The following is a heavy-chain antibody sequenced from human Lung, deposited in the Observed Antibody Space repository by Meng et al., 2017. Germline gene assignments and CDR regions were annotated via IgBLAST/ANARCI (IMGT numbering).Heavy chain of an antibody. Sequence: EGQLVESGGVFVKPGGSLRLACAAAGFTVSNAWMTWVRQAPGKVLEWIGRMKSNVDGGTVDYAAAVKGRFFISRDDSENTFYLQMNSLKTEDTAVYYCSGHVDYWGHGTLVTVSS. J-gene: IGHJ4*01. CDR2: MKSNVDGGTV. CDR1: GFTVSNAW. V-gene: IGHV3-15*01. CDR3: SGHVDY.